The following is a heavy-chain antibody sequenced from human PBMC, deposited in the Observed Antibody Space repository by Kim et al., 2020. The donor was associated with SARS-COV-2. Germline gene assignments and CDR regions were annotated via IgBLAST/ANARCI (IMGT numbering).Heavy chain of an antibody. CDR2: ISGSGGST. Sequence: GGSLRLSCAASGFTFSSYAMSWVRQAPGKGLEWVSAISGSGGSTYYADSVKGRFTISRDNSKNTLYLQMNSLRAEDTAVYYCAKVSGLFYQLLYVDAFDIWGQGTMVTISS. V-gene: IGHV3-23*01. D-gene: IGHD2-2*02. J-gene: IGHJ3*02. CDR1: GFTFSSYA. CDR3: AKVSGLFYQLLYVDAFDI.